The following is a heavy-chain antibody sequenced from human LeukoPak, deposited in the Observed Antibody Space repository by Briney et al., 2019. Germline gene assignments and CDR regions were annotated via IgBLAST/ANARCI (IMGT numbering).Heavy chain of an antibody. CDR3: ARENSGSYRQFDY. J-gene: IGHJ4*02. V-gene: IGHV4-4*07. CDR2: IYPSGST. D-gene: IGHD1-26*01. Sequence: SETLSLTCTVSGGSISSYYWTWIRQPAGKGLEWIGRIYPSGSTNSNPSLKSRVTMSVDTSKNQFSLKLNSVTAADTAAYYCARENSGSYRQFDYWGQGTLVTVSS. CDR1: GGSISSYY.